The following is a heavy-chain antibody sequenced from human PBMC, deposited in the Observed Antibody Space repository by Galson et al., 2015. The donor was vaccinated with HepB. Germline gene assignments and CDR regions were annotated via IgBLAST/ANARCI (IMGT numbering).Heavy chain of an antibody. J-gene: IGHJ6*03. CDR2: ITEGGGST. CDR1: GFTFSSSL. V-gene: IGHV3-23*01. Sequence: SLRLSCAASGFTFSSSLMTRVRQAPGKGLEWVSVITEGGGSTYYADSVKGRFIVSRDNSKNALYLQMNSLRVEDTAVYYCAKAPGDILYYMDVWGKGTTVTVSS. D-gene: IGHD3-10*01. CDR3: AKAPGDILYYMDV.